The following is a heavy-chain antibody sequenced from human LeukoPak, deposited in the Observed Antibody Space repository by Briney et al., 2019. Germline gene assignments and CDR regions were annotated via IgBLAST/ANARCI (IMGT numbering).Heavy chain of an antibody. Sequence: HPGKSMRLSCVPSGFTFSSYGMHWVSQAPGKGLEWVAVIWSDGSNKYYADSVKGRFTISRDNSKNTLYLQMNSLRAEDTAVYYCANNYYDNAFDIWGQGTMVTVSS. V-gene: IGHV3-33*06. J-gene: IGHJ3*02. CDR1: GFTFSSYG. CDR2: IWSDGSNK. CDR3: ANNYYDNAFDI. D-gene: IGHD3-22*01.